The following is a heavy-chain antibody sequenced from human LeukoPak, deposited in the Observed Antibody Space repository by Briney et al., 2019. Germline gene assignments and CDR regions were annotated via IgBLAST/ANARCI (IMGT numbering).Heavy chain of an antibody. V-gene: IGHV4-59*01. D-gene: IGHD6-13*01. CDR2: IYYSGST. CDR3: AREGYSSSWLDWFDP. CDR1: GGSISSYY. J-gene: IGHJ5*02. Sequence: SETLSLTCTVSGGSISSYYWSWIRQPPGKGLEWIGYIYYSGSTNYNPSLKSRVTISVDTSKNQFSLKLSSVTAADTAVYYCAREGYSSSWLDWFDPWGQGTLVTVSS.